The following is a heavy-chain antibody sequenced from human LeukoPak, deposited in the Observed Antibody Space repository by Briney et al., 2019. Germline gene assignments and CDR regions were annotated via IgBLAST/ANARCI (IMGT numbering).Heavy chain of an antibody. CDR2: INSNNGGT. CDR1: VYSFTGYY. Sequence: GASVKVSCKASVYSFTGYYIHWVRQAPGQGLEWMGWINSNNGGTNFAQKFQGRVTMTRDTSISTAYMELSRLRSDDTAIYYCAKDQNTGYANNWFDPWGQGTLVTVSS. V-gene: IGHV1-2*02. CDR3: AKDQNTGYANNWFDP. J-gene: IGHJ5*02. D-gene: IGHD5-12*01.